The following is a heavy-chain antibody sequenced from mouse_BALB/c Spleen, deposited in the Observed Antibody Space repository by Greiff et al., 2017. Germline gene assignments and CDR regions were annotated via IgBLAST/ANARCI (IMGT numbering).Heavy chain of an antibody. D-gene: IGHD2-14*01. CDR1: GFTFTSYY. J-gene: IGHJ4*01. CDR2: INPSNGGT. CDR3: TGRYDYAMDY. V-gene: IGHV1S81*02. Sequence: QVQLQQSGAELVRPGASVKLSCKASGFTFTSYYMYWVKQRPGQGLEWIGEINPSNGGTNFNEKFKGKATLTVDKSSSTAYMQLSSLTSEDSAVYYCTGRYDYAMDYWGQGTSVTVSS.